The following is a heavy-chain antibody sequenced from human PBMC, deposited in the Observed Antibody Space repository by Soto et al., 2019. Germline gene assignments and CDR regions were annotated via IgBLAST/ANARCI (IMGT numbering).Heavy chain of an antibody. CDR1: GGTFSSYA. CDR3: ARVGSGYDLYYYYYGMDV. Sequence: SVKVSCKASGGTFSSYAISWVRQAPGQGLEWMGGIIPIFGTANYAQKFQGRVTITADESTSTAYMELSSLRSEDTAVYYCARVGSGYDLYYYYYGMDVWGQGTTVTVSS. CDR2: IIPIFGTA. V-gene: IGHV1-69*13. D-gene: IGHD5-12*01. J-gene: IGHJ6*02.